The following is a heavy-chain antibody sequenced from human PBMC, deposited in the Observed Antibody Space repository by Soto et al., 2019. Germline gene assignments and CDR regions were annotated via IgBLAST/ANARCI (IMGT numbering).Heavy chain of an antibody. CDR3: GRVRVDKAEGWFDP. V-gene: IGHV5-10-1*03. J-gene: IGHJ5*02. Sequence: EVQLVQSGAEVKKPGESLRISCKGSGYSFSSFWITWVRQRPGKGLEWMGRIDPSDSYVNYSPSFQGHVTFSADKSISTAFLQWSGRKASDTAMYYCGRVRVDKAEGWFDPWGQGTLVTVSS. CDR2: IDPSDSYV. CDR1: GYSFSSFW. D-gene: IGHD5-18*01.